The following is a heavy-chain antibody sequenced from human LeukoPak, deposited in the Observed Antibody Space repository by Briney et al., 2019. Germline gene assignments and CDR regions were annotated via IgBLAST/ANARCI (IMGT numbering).Heavy chain of an antibody. V-gene: IGHV3-74*03. CDR1: GLNFCNYW. CDR2: INGDGSST. CDR3: ARDPHGYWWFDP. J-gene: IGHJ5*02. Sequence: PGGSLRLSCAPSGLNFCNYWMHWVPQAPEKGLVWVSRINGDGSSTTYADSVKGRFTISRDNAKNTLYLQMNSLRAEDTAVYYCARDPHGYWWFDPWGQGTLVTVSS. D-gene: IGHD5-18*01.